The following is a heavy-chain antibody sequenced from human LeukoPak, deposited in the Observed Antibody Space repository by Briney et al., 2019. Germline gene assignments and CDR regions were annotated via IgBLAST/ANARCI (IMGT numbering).Heavy chain of an antibody. D-gene: IGHD3-3*01. CDR3: ARDPKGYYPFDY. CDR2: ISSSSSYL. CDR1: GFTFSRYS. Sequence: PGVSLRLSCAASGFTFSRYSTNWVPRAPGKGLEWVSSISSSSSYLYYAVSVKGRFTIARDNAKKSLYMKMNSLRAEDTAVYYCARDPKGYYPFDYWGQGTLVTVSS. V-gene: IGHV3-21*01. J-gene: IGHJ4*02.